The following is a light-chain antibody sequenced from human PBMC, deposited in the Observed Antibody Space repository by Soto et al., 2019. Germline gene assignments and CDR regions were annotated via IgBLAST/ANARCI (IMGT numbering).Light chain of an antibody. CDR2: AAS. V-gene: IGKV1-39*01. Sequence: DIRMTQSPSSLSASVGDRVTITCRASQSISSYLNWYQQKPGKAPKLLIYAASSLQSGVPSRFSGSVSGTDFTLTISSLQPEDFATYYCQQSYSTPPSFGQGTRLEIK. CDR3: QQSYSTPPS. CDR1: QSISSY. J-gene: IGKJ5*01.